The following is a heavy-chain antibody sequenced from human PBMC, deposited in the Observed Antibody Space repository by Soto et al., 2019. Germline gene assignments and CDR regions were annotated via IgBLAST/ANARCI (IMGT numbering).Heavy chain of an antibody. D-gene: IGHD3-22*01. Sequence: SETLSLTCTVSGGSISSSSYYWGWIRQPPGKGLEWIGSIYYSGSTYYNPSLKSRVTISVDTSKNQFSLKLSSVTAADTAVYYCARSVGYYYDSSGYYYDYWGQGTLVTVSS. CDR1: GGSISSSSYY. CDR2: IYYSGST. J-gene: IGHJ4*02. V-gene: IGHV4-39*01. CDR3: ARSVGYYYDSSGYYYDY.